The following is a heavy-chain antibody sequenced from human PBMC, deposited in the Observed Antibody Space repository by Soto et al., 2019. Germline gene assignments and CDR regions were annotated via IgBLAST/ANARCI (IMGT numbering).Heavy chain of an antibody. CDR1: GFTFSTYT. CDR3: AKRAVAGRNWYFDL. V-gene: IGHV3-23*01. J-gene: IGHJ2*01. CDR2: ISGTGGSS. Sequence: EVQLLESGGGLVQPGGSLRLSCGASGFTFSTYTMSWVRQAPGKGMECVSAISGTGGSSSYTDSVKGRFTISRDNSKNTLSLQMDSLRAEDTARYYCAKRAVAGRNWYFDLWGRGTLVTVSS. D-gene: IGHD6-19*01.